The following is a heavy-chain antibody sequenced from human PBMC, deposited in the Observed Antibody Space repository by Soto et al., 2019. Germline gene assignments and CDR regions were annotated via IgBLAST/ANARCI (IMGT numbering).Heavy chain of an antibody. CDR1: GGSFSGYY. CDR2: IYYSGST. J-gene: IGHJ4*02. Sequence: ASETLSLTCAFYGGSFSGYYWGLIRQPPGKGLEWIGSIYYSGSTYYNPSLQSRVAISVDTSKNQFSLKLKSVTAADTAIYYCARRTVNIRTFYSGLKTHCFDYWGQGAPVTVSS. CDR3: ARRTVNIRTFYSGLKTHCFDY. D-gene: IGHD6-19*01. V-gene: IGHV4-39*01.